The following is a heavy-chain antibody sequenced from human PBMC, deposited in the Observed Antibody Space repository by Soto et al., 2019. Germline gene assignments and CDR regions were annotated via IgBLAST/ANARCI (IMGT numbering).Heavy chain of an antibody. J-gene: IGHJ4*02. V-gene: IGHV4-34*01. CDR2: INHSGST. Sequence: QVQLQQWGAGLLKPSETLSLTCAVYGGSFSGYYWSWIRQPPGKGLEWIGEINHSGSTNYNPSLKSLVTMSVDTSKNQFSLKLSSGTAAATAVYYCARLATYYDILTGYAPFDYWGQGALVTVSS. D-gene: IGHD3-9*01. CDR1: GGSFSGYY. CDR3: ARLATYYDILTGYAPFDY.